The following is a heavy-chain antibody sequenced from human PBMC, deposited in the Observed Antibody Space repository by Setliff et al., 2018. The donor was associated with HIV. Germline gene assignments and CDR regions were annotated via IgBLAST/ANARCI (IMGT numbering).Heavy chain of an antibody. D-gene: IGHD3-10*01. CDR2: IYSSGST. CDR3: ARHSGVASPNWFDP. CDR1: GGSISGHY. V-gene: IGHV4-4*09. Sequence: SETLSLTCPVSGGSISGHYWSWIRQPPGRGLEWIGYIYSSGSTNFNPPLQSRVTISVDTSKNQFSLKLSSVTAADTAAYYCARHSGVASPNWFDPWGQGTLVTVSS. J-gene: IGHJ5*02.